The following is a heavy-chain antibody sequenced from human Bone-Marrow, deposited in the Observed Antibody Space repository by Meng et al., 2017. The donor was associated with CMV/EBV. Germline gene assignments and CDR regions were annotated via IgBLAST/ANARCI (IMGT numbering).Heavy chain of an antibody. J-gene: IGHJ4*02. CDR1: GSVSGYY. CDR2: INHSGST. Sequence: GSVSGYYWSWIRQPPGKGLEWIGEINHSGSTDYNPSLKSRVTISVDTSKNQFSLKLSSVTAADTAVYYCARLGEYYDFWSGFTFDYWGQGTLVTVSS. D-gene: IGHD3-3*01. CDR3: ARLGEYYDFWSGFTFDY. V-gene: IGHV4-34*01.